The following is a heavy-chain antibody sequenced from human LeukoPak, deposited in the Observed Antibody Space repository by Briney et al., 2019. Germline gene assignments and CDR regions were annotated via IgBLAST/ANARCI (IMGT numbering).Heavy chain of an antibody. V-gene: IGHV1-69*13. D-gene: IGHD4-17*01. J-gene: IGHJ4*02. CDR3: ARESTTHDYGDFFDY. CDR1: GGTFSSYA. Sequence: RASVKVSCKASGGTFSSYAISWVRQAPGQGLEWMGGIIPIFGTANYAQKFQGRVTITADESTSTAYMELSSLRSEDTAVYYCARESTTHDYGDFFDYWGQGTLVTVSS. CDR2: IIPIFGTA.